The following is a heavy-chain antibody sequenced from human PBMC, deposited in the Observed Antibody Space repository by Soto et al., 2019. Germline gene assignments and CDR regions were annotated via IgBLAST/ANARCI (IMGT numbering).Heavy chain of an antibody. CDR1: GGSISSYY. CDR3: ASYAIDYYDSSGYYLGY. V-gene: IGHV4-59*01. Sequence: PSETLSLTCTVSGGSISSYYWSWIRQPPGKGLEWIGYIYYSGSTNYNPSLKSRVTISVDTSKNQFSLKLSSVTAADTAVYYCASYAIDYYDSSGYYLGYWGQGTLVTVSS. J-gene: IGHJ4*02. D-gene: IGHD3-22*01. CDR2: IYYSGST.